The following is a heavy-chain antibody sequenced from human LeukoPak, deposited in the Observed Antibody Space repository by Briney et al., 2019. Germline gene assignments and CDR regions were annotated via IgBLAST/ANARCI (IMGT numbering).Heavy chain of an antibody. V-gene: IGHV4-30-4*08. CDR3: ARSPHRQQLVIGYFQH. CDR1: GGSISSGDYY. Sequence: SETLSLTCTVSGGSISSGDYYWSWIRQPPGKGLEWIGYIYYSGSTYYNPSLKSRVTISVDRSKNQFSLKLSSVTAADTAVYYCARSPHRQQLVIGYFQHWGQGTLVTVSS. CDR2: IYYSGST. D-gene: IGHD6-13*01. J-gene: IGHJ1*01.